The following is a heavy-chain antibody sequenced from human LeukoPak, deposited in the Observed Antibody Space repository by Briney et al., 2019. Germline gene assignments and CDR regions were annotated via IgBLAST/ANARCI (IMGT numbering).Heavy chain of an antibody. Sequence: SETLSLTCTVSGGSITSYYWSWIRQPPGKGLEWIGYIYYSGSTNYNPSLKSRVTISVDTSKNQFSLKLTSVTAADTAVYYCARWGADYDSSGVWNAFDIWGQGTMVTVSS. D-gene: IGHD3-22*01. CDR1: GGSITSYY. J-gene: IGHJ3*02. CDR2: IYYSGST. CDR3: ARWGADYDSSGVWNAFDI. V-gene: IGHV4-59*01.